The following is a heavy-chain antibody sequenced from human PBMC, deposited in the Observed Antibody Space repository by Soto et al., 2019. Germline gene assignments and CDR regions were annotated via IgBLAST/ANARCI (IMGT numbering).Heavy chain of an antibody. V-gene: IGHV4-4*02. CDR3: TDMLGQWLPRD. CDR1: GGSIGSTNW. CDR2: IYDSGTA. Sequence: SETLSLTCAVSGGSIGSTNWWGWVRQPPGKGLEWIGEIYDSGTAYYNPSLKSRVTISVDTSRNQFSMKLNSVTAADTAVYYCTDMLGQWLPRDWGQGTLVT. J-gene: IGHJ4*02. D-gene: IGHD6-19*01.